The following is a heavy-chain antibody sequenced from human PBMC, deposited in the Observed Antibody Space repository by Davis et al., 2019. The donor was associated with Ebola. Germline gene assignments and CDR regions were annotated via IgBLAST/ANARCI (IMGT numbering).Heavy chain of an antibody. CDR2: INTNTGHP. Sequence: AASVKVSCKASGYTFTSYAMNWVRQAPGQGLEWMGWINTNTGHPTYAQGFTGRFVFSLDTSVSTAYLQISSLKAEDTAVYYCALCSSTVDSWGQGTLVTVYS. V-gene: IGHV7-4-1*02. CDR3: ALCSSTVDS. CDR1: GYTFTSYA. D-gene: IGHD6-13*01. J-gene: IGHJ4*02.